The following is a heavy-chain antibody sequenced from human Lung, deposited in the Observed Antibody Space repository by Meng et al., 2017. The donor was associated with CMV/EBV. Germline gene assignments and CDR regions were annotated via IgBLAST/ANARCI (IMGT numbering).Heavy chain of an antibody. V-gene: IGHV3-30*04. CDR1: GFTFSSCA. J-gene: IGHJ6*02. CDR2: ISYDGSNK. D-gene: IGHD3-3*01. Sequence: SLKISXAASGFTFSSCAMHWVRQAPGKGLEWVAVISYDGSNKYYADSVQGRFTISRDNSKNTLYVQMNSLRAEDTAVYYCARTFGVDYYAMDVWGQGSTVTFSS. CDR3: ARTFGVDYYAMDV.